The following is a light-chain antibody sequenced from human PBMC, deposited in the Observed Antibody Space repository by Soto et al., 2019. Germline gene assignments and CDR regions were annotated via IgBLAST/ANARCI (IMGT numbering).Light chain of an antibody. CDR3: QQYSQWPRT. J-gene: IGKJ1*01. CDR1: QSVSSS. V-gene: IGKV3-15*01. CDR2: SAS. Sequence: EIVMTQSPATLSVSPGERATLSCRASQSVSSSLAWYQQKPGQAPRLLMYSASTRATGIPARFSGSGSGTEFTLTISSPQSEDFAVYYCQQYSQWPRTFGQGTKVEIK.